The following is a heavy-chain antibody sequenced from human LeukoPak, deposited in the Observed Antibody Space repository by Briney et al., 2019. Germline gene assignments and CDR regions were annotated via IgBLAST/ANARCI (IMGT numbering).Heavy chain of an antibody. CDR3: ARATGYCSSTSCYNFDY. D-gene: IGHD2-2*02. CDR1: GYTFTGYY. J-gene: IGHJ4*02. CDR2: INPNSGGT. Sequence: ASVKVSCKASGYTFTGYYMHWVRQAPGQGLEWMGWINPNSGGTNYAQKFQGRVTMTRDTSISTAYMELSRLRSEDTAVYYCARATGYCSSTSCYNFDYWGQGTLVTVSS. V-gene: IGHV1-2*02.